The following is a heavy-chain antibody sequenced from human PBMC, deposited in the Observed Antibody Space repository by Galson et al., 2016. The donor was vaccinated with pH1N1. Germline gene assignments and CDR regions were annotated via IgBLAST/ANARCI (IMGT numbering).Heavy chain of an antibody. CDR3: ARQSRDPMVPAWFDP. D-gene: IGHD4/OR15-4a*01. J-gene: IGHJ5*02. CDR1: GYGFPTSW. Sequence: QSGAEVKKPGESLKISCKGSGYGFPTSWIGWVRQMPGKGLEWMGSIYLDDSDTRYSPSFQGQVTIPADKSIRTTYLQWSGLKASDTAIYYCARQSRDPMVPAWFDPWGQGTLVTVSS. V-gene: IGHV5-51*03. CDR2: IYLDDSDT.